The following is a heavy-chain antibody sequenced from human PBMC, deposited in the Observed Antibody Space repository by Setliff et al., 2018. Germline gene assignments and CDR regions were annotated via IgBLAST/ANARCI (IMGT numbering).Heavy chain of an antibody. J-gene: IGHJ2*01. V-gene: IGHV1-2*02. CDR2: INPHTGGT. CDR1: GYTFTDYY. Sequence: ASVKVSCKASGYTFTDYYMNWLRQAPGQGLEWMGWINPHTGGTTYNQKFQGRVTMTRDTSISTAYMELSRLRSDDTAVYYCARESGSYYLLWGRGTLVTVSS. CDR3: ARESGSYYLL. D-gene: IGHD1-26*01.